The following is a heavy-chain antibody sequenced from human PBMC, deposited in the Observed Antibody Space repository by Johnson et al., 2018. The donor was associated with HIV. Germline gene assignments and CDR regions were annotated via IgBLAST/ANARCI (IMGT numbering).Heavy chain of an antibody. V-gene: IGHV3-73*01. D-gene: IGHD6-13*01. CDR2: IRSKANSYAK. J-gene: IGHJ3*02. Sequence: VQLVESGGVVVQPGGSLKLSCAASGFTFSGSAMHWVRQAPGKGLGWVGRIRSKANSYAKAYAASVQGRFTISRDDSKNTAYLQMNSLRAEDTAVYYCAREQELIGERAFDIWGQGTMVTVSS. CDR1: GFTFSGSA. CDR3: AREQELIGERAFDI.